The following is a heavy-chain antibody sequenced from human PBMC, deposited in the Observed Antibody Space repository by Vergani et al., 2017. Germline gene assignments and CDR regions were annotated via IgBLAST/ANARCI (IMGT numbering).Heavy chain of an antibody. J-gene: IGHJ3*01. CDR1: GFTFSSYA. CDR2: ISASGYTT. D-gene: IGHD3-10*01. V-gene: IGHV3-23*01. CDR3: AKDLAGSGSYAFGF. Sequence: EVQLLESGGGLVQPGGSLRLSCAASGFTFSSYAMSWVRQAPGKGLEWVSAISASGYTTYYADSLKGRFTISRDNSKNTLYLQMNSLRAEDTAVYSCAKDLAGSGSYAFGFWGQGTMVTVSS.